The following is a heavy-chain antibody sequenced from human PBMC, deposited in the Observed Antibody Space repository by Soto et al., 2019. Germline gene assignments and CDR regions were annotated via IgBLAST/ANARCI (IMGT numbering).Heavy chain of an antibody. D-gene: IGHD3-9*01. V-gene: IGHV4-34*01. CDR1: GGSFSGYY. CDR2: INHSGST. J-gene: IGHJ6*03. Sequence: PSETLSLTCAVYGGSFSGYYWSWIRQPPGKGLEWIGEINHSGSTNYNPSLKSRVTISVDTSKNQFSLKLSSVTAADTAVYYCARGLAIFLDGYVGHYYLYSMPAWRNWTTGTVSS. CDR3: ARGLAIFLDGYVGHYYLYSMPA.